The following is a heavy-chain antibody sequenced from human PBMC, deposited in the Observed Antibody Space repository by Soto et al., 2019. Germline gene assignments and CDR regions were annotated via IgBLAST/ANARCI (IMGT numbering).Heavy chain of an antibody. V-gene: IGHV4-59*01. Sequence: SETLSLTCTVSRGSISSYYWSWIRQPPGTGLEWIGYISDSESTNYNSSHKSRVTISIDTSKNQFSLKLSYVTAADTAVYYCARQPQRQPPAAGWFDPWGQGTLVTVS. CDR3: ARQPQRQPPAAGWFDP. D-gene: IGHD2-2*01. J-gene: IGHJ5*02. CDR2: ISDSEST. CDR1: RGSISSYY.